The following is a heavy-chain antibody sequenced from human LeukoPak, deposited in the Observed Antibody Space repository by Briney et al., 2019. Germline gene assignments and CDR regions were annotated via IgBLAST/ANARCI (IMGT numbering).Heavy chain of an antibody. CDR1: GFSLSTSGVG. CDR3: AHREEQTDAFDI. D-gene: IGHD1-26*01. J-gene: IGHJ3*02. V-gene: IGHV2-5*02. Sequence: SGPTLVKPTQTLTLTCTFSGFSLSTSGVGVGWIRRPPGKALEWLALIYWDDDKRYSPSLKSRLTITKDTSKNQVVLTMTNMDPVDTATYYCAHREEQTDAFDIWGQGTMVTVSS. CDR2: IYWDDDK.